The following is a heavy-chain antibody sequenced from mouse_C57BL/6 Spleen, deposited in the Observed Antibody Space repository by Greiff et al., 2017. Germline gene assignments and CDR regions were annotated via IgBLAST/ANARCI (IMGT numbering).Heavy chain of an antibody. J-gene: IGHJ4*01. CDR1: GYAFSSSW. Sequence: VQLQESGPELVKPGASVKISCKASGYAFSSSWMNWVKQRPGKGLEWIGRIYPGDGDTNYNGKFKGKATLTADKSSSTAYMQLSSLTSEDSAVYFCARRGPYYGSRNYYAMDYWGQGTSVTVSS. CDR2: IYPGDGDT. V-gene: IGHV1-82*01. D-gene: IGHD1-1*01. CDR3: ARRGPYYGSRNYYAMDY.